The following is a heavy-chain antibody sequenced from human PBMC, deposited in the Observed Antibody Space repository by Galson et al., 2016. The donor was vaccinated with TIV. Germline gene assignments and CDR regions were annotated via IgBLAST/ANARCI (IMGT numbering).Heavy chain of an antibody. CDR1: GFTVGDNY. V-gene: IGHV3-66*02. CDR2: ISSDGTT. J-gene: IGHJ6*02. Sequence: SLRLSCAASGFTVGDNYMTWVRQAPGKGLEWVSLISSDGTTSFADSVRGRFTVSRDNSKNTLYLQIKSLRVEDTALYFCARERRFCGNECYLYYYYGMDVWGQGTSVTVSS. CDR3: ARERRFCGNECYLYYYYGMDV. D-gene: IGHD2-21*01.